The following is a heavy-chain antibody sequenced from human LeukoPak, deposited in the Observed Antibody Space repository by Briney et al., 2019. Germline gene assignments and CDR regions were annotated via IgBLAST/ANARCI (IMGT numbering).Heavy chain of an antibody. CDR1: GFSFSRYW. J-gene: IGHJ4*02. CDR3: ARDSLETDIDY. Sequence: GGSLRLSXVASGFSFSRYWMSWVRQAPGKGLEWVANIKEDGSEQYYADSLKGRFTISRDNVKNSLYLHINSLRAEDTAVYYCARDSLETDIDYWGQGTLVTVSS. D-gene: IGHD1-14*01. V-gene: IGHV3-7*01. CDR2: IKEDGSEQ.